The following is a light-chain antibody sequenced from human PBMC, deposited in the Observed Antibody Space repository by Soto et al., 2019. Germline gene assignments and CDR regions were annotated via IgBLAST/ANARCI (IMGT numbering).Light chain of an antibody. J-gene: IGLJ7*01. CDR2: ENN. Sequence: QSVLTQPPSVSAAPGQKVTISCSGSSSNIGYNYVSWYQQLPGTAPKLLIYENNKRPSGIPDRFSGSKSGTSATLGITGLQTGDEADYYCGTWDSSLSAVFGGGTQLTVL. CDR3: GTWDSSLSAV. V-gene: IGLV1-51*02. CDR1: SSNIGYNY.